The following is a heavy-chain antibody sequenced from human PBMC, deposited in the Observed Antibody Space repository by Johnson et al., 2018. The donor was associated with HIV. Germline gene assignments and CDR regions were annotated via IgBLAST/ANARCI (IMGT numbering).Heavy chain of an antibody. CDR3: AKDLDSSSWVAFDI. CDR1: GFTFSSYD. Sequence: MLLVESGGGLVQPGGSLRLSCAASGFTFSSYDMHWVRQATGKGLEWVSAIGTAGDTYYPGSVKGRFTISRENAKNTLYLQMNSLRAEDTAVYYCAKDLDSSSWVAFDIWGQGTMVTVSS. CDR2: IGTAGDT. J-gene: IGHJ3*02. V-gene: IGHV3-13*01. D-gene: IGHD6-6*01.